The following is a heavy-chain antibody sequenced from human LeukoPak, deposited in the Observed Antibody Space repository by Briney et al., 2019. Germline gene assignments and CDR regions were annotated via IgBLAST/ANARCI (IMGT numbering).Heavy chain of an antibody. CDR2: MNPNSGNT. Sequence: GASVKVSCKASEYTFASYDINWVRQATGQGLEWMGWMNPNSGNTGYAQKFQGRVTMTRNTSINTAYMELSSLTSEDTAVYYCARRLSNSSEGYDYWGQGTLVTVSS. D-gene: IGHD6-6*01. CDR1: EYTFASYD. J-gene: IGHJ4*02. CDR3: ARRLSNSSEGYDY. V-gene: IGHV1-8*01.